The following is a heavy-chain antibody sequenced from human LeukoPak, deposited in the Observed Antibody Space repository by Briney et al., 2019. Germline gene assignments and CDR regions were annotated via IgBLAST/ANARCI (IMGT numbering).Heavy chain of an antibody. D-gene: IGHD2-2*01. Sequence: GGSLRLSCAASGFTFDDYAMHWVRQAPGKGLEWVSGISWNSGSIGYAGSVKGRFTISRDNAKNSLYLQMNSLRAEDTALYYCAKGISSTSSLIDYWAREPWSPSPQ. CDR1: GFTFDDYA. CDR3: AKGISSTSSLIDY. J-gene: IGHJ4*02. CDR2: ISWNSGSI. V-gene: IGHV3-9*01.